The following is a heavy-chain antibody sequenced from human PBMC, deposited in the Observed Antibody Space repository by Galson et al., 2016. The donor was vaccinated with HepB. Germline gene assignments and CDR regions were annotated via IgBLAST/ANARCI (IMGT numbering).Heavy chain of an antibody. Sequence: SLRLSCAASGFTFSAYWMAWIRQAPGKGLEWVANTNQDGSGKHYVESAKGRFTVSRDNAKNSVFLDMNSLRAEDTAVYYCVSGYTSGIWGQGTTVTVSS. CDR1: GFTFSAYW. D-gene: IGHD6-19*01. J-gene: IGHJ3*01. V-gene: IGHV3-7*01. CDR2: TNQDGSGK. CDR3: VSGYTSGI.